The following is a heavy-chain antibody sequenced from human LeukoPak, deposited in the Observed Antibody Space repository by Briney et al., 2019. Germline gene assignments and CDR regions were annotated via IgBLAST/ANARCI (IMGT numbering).Heavy chain of an antibody. D-gene: IGHD3-22*01. J-gene: IGHJ4*02. V-gene: IGHV3-74*01. CDR1: GFTFSSYW. CDR3: ARGHHYYDSSAYYY. CDR2: INSDGSTT. Sequence: GGSLRLSCAASGFTFSSYWMQWVRQAPGKGLVWVSRINSDGSTTSYAASVKGRFTISRDTAKNTLYLQMNSLRAEDTAVYYCARGHHYYDSSAYYYWGQGTLVTVSS.